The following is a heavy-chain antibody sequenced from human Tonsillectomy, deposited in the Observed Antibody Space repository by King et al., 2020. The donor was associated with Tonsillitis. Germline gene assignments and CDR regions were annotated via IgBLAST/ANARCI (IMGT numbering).Heavy chain of an antibody. V-gene: IGHV3-13*01. CDR3: ARTYCSSTSCYDSFDY. Sequence: VQLVESGGGWVQPGGSLRLSCAASGFTFSSYDMHWVRQGTGKGLEWFSAIGTAVDTYYPGSVKGRFTISRENAKNSLYLQMNSLRAGDTAVYYCARTYCSSTSCYDSFDYWGQGTLVTVSS. CDR2: IGTAVDT. D-gene: IGHD2-2*01. CDR1: GFTFSSYD. J-gene: IGHJ4*02.